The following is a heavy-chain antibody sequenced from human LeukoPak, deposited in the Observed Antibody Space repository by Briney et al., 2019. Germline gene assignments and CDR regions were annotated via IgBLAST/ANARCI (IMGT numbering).Heavy chain of an antibody. Sequence: GGSLRLSCATSGFTFSNHAMHWVRQATGKGLEWVSAIGTAGDTFYPGSVKGRFTISRDNAKNSLYLQMSNLRAEDTAVYFCARGGGLDVWGQGATVTVSS. V-gene: IGHV3-13*01. CDR2: IGTAGDT. D-gene: IGHD3-16*01. CDR1: GFTFSNHA. CDR3: ARGGGLDV. J-gene: IGHJ6*02.